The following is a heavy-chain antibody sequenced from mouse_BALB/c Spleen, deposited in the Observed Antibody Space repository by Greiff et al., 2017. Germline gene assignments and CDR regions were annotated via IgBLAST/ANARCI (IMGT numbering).Heavy chain of an antibody. Sequence: VQLQQSGAELVRPGTSVKVSCKASGYAFTNYLIEWVKQRPGQGLEWIGVINPGSGGTNYNEKFKGKATLTADKSSSTAYMQLSSLTSDDSAVYFCARRGSSYAMDYWGQGTSVTVSS. CDR3: ARRGSSYAMDY. D-gene: IGHD1-1*01. CDR2: INPGSGGT. V-gene: IGHV1-54*01. CDR1: GYAFTNYL. J-gene: IGHJ4*01.